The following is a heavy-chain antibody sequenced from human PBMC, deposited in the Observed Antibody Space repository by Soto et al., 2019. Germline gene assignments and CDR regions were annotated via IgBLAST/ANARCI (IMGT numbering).Heavy chain of an antibody. CDR1: GDTFSSYT. CDR3: ARPSQSRVVVTANKTVNDAFDI. CDR2: IIPILGGA. D-gene: IGHD2-21*02. J-gene: IGHJ3*02. Sequence: QVQLVQSGAEVKKPGSSVKVSCKASGDTFSSYTLSWVRQAPGQGLEWMGRIIPILGGADYAQKFQGRVTFTADKSTSTAYMEQSSLRPEETAVYYCARPSQSRVVVTANKTVNDAFDIWGQGTVVSVSS. V-gene: IGHV1-69*02.